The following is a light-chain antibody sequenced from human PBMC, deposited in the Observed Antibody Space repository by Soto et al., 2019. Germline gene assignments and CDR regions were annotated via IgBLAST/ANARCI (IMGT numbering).Light chain of an antibody. J-gene: IGLJ2*01. CDR1: SFNIGSNY. Sequence: QSVLTQPPSASGTPGQRVTITCSGSSFNIGSNYVYWYQQLPGAAPKLLIYRNSQRPSGVPDRFSGSKSGTSASLAISGLRSEDEADYYCAAWDDSPSGVVFGGGTKLTVL. V-gene: IGLV1-47*01. CDR3: AAWDDSPSGVV. CDR2: RNS.